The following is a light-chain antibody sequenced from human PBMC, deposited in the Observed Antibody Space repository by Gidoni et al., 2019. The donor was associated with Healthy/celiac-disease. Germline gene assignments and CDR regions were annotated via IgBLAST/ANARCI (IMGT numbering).Light chain of an antibody. J-gene: IGKJ1*01. CDR1: QRVSSY. CDR2: DAS. Sequence: EIVLTQSPATLSLSPVERATLSCRASQRVSSYSAWYQQKPGQAPRLLIYDASNRATGIPARFSGSGSGTDFTLTISSLEPEDFAVYYCQQRSNWPTWTFGQGTKVEIK. CDR3: QQRSNWPTWT. V-gene: IGKV3-11*01.